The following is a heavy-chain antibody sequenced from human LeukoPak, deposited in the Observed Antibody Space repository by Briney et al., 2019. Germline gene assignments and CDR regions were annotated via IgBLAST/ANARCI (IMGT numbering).Heavy chain of an antibody. J-gene: IGHJ6*02. D-gene: IGHD4-17*01. CDR3: ALDYGDYVGYYYYYGMDV. CDR1: GGTFSSYA. Sequence: SVTVSCKASGGTFSSYAISWVRQAPGQGLEWMGGIIPIFGTANYAQKFQGRVTITADESTSTAYMELSSLRSEDTAVYYCALDYGDYVGYYYYYGMDVWGQGTTVTVSS. CDR2: IIPIFGTA. V-gene: IGHV1-69*13.